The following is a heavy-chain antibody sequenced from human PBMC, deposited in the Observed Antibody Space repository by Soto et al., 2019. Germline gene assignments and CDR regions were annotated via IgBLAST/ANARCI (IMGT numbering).Heavy chain of an antibody. CDR2: INPSGGST. CDR3: ARENYYDSSGYLQPLDV. Sequence: ASVKVSCKASGYTFTSYYMHWVRQAPGQGLEWMGIINPSGGSTSYAQKFQGRVTMTRDTSTSTVYMELSSLRSEDTAVYYCARENYYDSSGYLQPLDVWGQGTTVTVS. V-gene: IGHV1-46*01. CDR1: GYTFTSYY. D-gene: IGHD3-22*01. J-gene: IGHJ6*02.